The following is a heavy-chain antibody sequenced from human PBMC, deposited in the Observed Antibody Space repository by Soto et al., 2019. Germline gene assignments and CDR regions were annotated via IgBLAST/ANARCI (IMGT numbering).Heavy chain of an antibody. Sequence: GGSLRLSCEASGFIFSNYWMHWVRQTPGTGLVWVSRISNDGSITNYADSVKGRFTISRDNAKNTLYLQMNSLRAEDTAVYYCAKDLTSNQADYCGQGALVTVSS. J-gene: IGHJ4*02. CDR2: ISNDGSIT. CDR3: AKDLTSNQADY. D-gene: IGHD2-2*01. CDR1: GFIFSNYW. V-gene: IGHV3-74*01.